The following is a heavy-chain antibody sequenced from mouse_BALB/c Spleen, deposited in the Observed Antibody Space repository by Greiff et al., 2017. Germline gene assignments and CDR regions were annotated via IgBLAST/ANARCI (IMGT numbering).Heavy chain of an antibody. CDR1: GFTFSSFG. D-gene: IGHD1-1*01. CDR2: ISSGSSTI. J-gene: IGHJ2*01. V-gene: IGHV5-17*02. CDR3: ARGTTVRGYYFDY. Sequence: EVKLMESGGGLVQPGGSRKLSCAASGFTFSSFGMHWVRQAPEKGLEWVAYISSGSSTIYYADTVKGRFTISRDNPKNTLFLQMTSLKSEDTAMYYCARGTTVRGYYFDYWGQGTTLTVSS.